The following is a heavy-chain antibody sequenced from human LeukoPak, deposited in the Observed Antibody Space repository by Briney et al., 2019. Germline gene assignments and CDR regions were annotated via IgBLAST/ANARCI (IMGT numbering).Heavy chain of an antibody. CDR1: GFTFSSYA. Sequence: PGGSLRLYCAASGFTFSSYAMSWVRQAPGKRLEWVSGMSGSGGSTYYADSVKGRLTISRDNSKNTLYLQMNTLRAEDTAVYYCAKDREYSYVYDAFDIWGQGTLVTVSS. CDR2: MSGSGGST. V-gene: IGHV3-23*01. D-gene: IGHD3-16*01. J-gene: IGHJ3*02. CDR3: AKDREYSYVYDAFDI.